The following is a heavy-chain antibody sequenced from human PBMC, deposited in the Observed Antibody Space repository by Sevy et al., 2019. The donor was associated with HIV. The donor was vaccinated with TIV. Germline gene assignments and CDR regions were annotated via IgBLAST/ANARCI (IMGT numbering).Heavy chain of an antibody. V-gene: IGHV4-59*01. D-gene: IGHD2-15*01. J-gene: IGHJ5*02. CDR3: ARAIGYCSGGSCYRAWFDP. CDR2: IYYSGST. Sequence: SETLSLTCTVSAGSISSYYWSWIRQPPGKGLEWIGYIYYSGSTNYNPSLKSRVTISVDTSKNQFSLKLSSVTAADTAVYYCARAIGYCSGGSCYRAWFDPWGQGTLVTVSS. CDR1: AGSISSYY.